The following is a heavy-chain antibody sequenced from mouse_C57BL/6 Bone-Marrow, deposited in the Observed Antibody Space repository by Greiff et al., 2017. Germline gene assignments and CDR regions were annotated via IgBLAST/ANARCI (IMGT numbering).Heavy chain of an antibody. V-gene: IGHV10-1*01. CDR3: VRLRRWYFGV. CDR2: IRSKSNNYAT. J-gene: IGHJ1*03. D-gene: IGHD2-12*01. CDR1: GFSFNTYA. Sequence: DVKLVESGGGLVQPKGSLKLSCAASGFSFNTYAMNWVRQAPGKGLEWVARIRSKSNNYATYYADSVKDRFTISRDDSESMLYLQMNNLKTEDTAMYYCVRLRRWYFGVWGTGTTVTVSS.